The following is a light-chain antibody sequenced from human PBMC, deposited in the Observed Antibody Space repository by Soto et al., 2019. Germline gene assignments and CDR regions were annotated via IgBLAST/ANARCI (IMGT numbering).Light chain of an antibody. CDR2: AAS. J-gene: IGKJ4*01. Sequence: DIQMNQSPSSLSATVGDRVTITCRASQSISSYLNWYQQKPGKAPKVLIYAASSLQSGVPSRFSGIGSGTDFTLSISSLQPEDFATYYCQQSYSGPLTFGGGTKVDI. CDR1: QSISSY. V-gene: IGKV1-39*01. CDR3: QQSYSGPLT.